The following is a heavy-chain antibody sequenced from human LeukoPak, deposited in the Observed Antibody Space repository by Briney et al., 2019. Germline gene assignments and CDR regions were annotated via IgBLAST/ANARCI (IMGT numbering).Heavy chain of an antibody. Sequence: GGSLRLSCAASGFTFSSYAMSWVRQAPGKGLEWVSAISGSGGSTYYADSVKGRFTISRDNSKNTLYLQMNSLRAEDTAVYYCAKVPIGSTTVTHYFDYWGQGTLVTVSS. CDR3: AKVPIGSTTVTHYFDY. D-gene: IGHD4-17*01. J-gene: IGHJ4*02. CDR2: ISGSGGST. V-gene: IGHV3-23*01. CDR1: GFTFSSYA.